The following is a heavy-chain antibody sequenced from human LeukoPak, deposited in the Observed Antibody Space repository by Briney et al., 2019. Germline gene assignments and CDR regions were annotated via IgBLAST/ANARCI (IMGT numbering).Heavy chain of an antibody. V-gene: IGHV3-23*01. Sequence: GGSLRLSCAASGFTFSSYAMSWVRQAPGKGLEWVSAISGSGGSTYYADSVKGRFTICRDNSKNTLYLQMNSLRAEDTAVYYCAKEFLSTGSYLIPFDYWGQGTLVTVSS. D-gene: IGHD1-26*01. CDR2: ISGSGGST. CDR1: GFTFSSYA. J-gene: IGHJ4*02. CDR3: AKEFLSTGSYLIPFDY.